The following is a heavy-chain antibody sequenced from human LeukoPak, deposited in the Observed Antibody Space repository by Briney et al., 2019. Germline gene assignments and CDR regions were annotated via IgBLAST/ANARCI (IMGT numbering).Heavy chain of an antibody. V-gene: IGHV3-15*01. D-gene: IGHD2-15*01. J-gene: IGHJ6*02. CDR3: TTDRYCSGGSCYYYYYGMDV. CDR1: GFTFSNAW. CDR2: IKSKTDGGTT. Sequence: GGSLRLSCAASGFTFSNAWMSWVRQAPGKGLEWVGRIKSKTDGGTTDYAAPVKGRFTISRDDSKNTLYLQMNSLKTEDTAVYYCTTDRYCSGGSCYYYYYGMDVWGQGTTVTVSS.